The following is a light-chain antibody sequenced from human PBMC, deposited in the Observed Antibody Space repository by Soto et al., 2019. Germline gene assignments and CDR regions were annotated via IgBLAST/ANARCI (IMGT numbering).Light chain of an antibody. CDR1: SSDVGGYNY. Sequence: QSALTQPAPVSGSPGQSITISCTGTSSDVGGYNYVSWYQEHPGKAPKLMIYDVSNRPSGVSNRFSGSKSDNTASLTISGLQAEDEADYYCSSYTSDSTYVFGTGTRSPS. J-gene: IGLJ1*01. V-gene: IGLV2-14*01. CDR2: DVS. CDR3: SSYTSDSTYV.